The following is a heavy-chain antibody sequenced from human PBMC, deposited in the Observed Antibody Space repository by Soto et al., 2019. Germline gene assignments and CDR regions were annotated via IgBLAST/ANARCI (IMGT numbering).Heavy chain of an antibody. D-gene: IGHD5-12*01. Sequence: QVQLVESGGGVVQPGRSLRLSCAASGFTFSSYGMHWVRQAPGKGLEWVAVISYDGSNKYYADSVKGRFTISRDNSKNTLYLQMNSLRAEDTAVYYCAKDKDIEATIPVGYFDLWGRGTLVTVSS. V-gene: IGHV3-30*18. J-gene: IGHJ2*01. CDR2: ISYDGSNK. CDR3: AKDKDIEATIPVGYFDL. CDR1: GFTFSSYG.